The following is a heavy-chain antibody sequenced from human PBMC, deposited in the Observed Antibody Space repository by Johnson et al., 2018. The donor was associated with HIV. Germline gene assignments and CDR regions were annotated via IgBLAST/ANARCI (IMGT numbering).Heavy chain of an antibody. CDR2: ISYDGSDK. V-gene: IGHV3-30*14. CDR1: GFTFSSYA. CDR3: ASAWGELDDAFDI. D-gene: IGHD1-26*01. Sequence: QVQLVESGGGVVQPGRSLRLSCAASGFTFSSYAMHWVRQAPAKGLEWVAVISYDGSDKDYADSVKGRFTISRDNSKNTLYLQMNSLRAEDTAVYYCASAWGELDDAFDIWGQGTMVTVSS. J-gene: IGHJ3*02.